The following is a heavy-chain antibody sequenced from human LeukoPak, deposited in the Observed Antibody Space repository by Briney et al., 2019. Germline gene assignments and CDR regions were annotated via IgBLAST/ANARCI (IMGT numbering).Heavy chain of an antibody. CDR2: INSDGSST. CDR1: GFTFSSYW. D-gene: IGHD4-17*01. CDR3: AREAGDSPALDY. J-gene: IGHJ4*02. Sequence: GGSLRLSCAASGFTFSSYWMQWVRQAPGEGLVWVSRINSDGSSTSYADSVKGRFTISRDNTKNTLYLQMNSLRAEDTAVYYCAREAGDSPALDYWGQGTLVTVSS. V-gene: IGHV3-74*01.